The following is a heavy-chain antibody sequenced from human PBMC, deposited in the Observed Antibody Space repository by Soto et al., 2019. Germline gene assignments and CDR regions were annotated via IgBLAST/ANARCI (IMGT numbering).Heavy chain of an antibody. J-gene: IGHJ4*02. CDR3: ARLSISSSWLIFDY. Sequence: SETLSLTCTVSGGSISSYYWSWIRQPPGKGLEWIGYIYYSGSTNYNPSLKSRVTISVDTSKNQFSLKLSSVTAADTAVYYCARLSISSSWLIFDYWGQGTLVTAPQ. V-gene: IGHV4-59*08. CDR2: IYYSGST. D-gene: IGHD6-13*01. CDR1: GGSISSYY.